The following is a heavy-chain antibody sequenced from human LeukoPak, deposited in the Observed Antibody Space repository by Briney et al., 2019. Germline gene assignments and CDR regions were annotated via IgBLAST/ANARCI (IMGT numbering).Heavy chain of an antibody. CDR2: IRGSGGST. J-gene: IGHJ5*02. CDR1: GFTFSSYA. D-gene: IGHD3-10*01. Sequence: PGGSLRLSCAASGFTFSSYAMSWVRQAPGKGLEWVSTIRGSGGSTYYADSVKGRFTISRDNSKNTLYLQMNSLRAEDTAVYYCASAASWFSNWFDPWGQGTLVTVSS. V-gene: IGHV3-23*01. CDR3: ASAASWFSNWFDP.